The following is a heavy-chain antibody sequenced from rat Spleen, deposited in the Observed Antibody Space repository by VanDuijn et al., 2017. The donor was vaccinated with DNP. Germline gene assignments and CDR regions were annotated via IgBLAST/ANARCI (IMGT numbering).Heavy chain of an antibody. D-gene: IGHD1-11*01. V-gene: IGHV5-17*01. Sequence: EVQLVESGGGLVQPGNSLKLSCAASGFTFSDYAMAWVRQSPKKGLEWVATIIYDGSSTFYRDSVKGRFTISRDNAKSTLYLQMDSPRAEDTATYYCARPRGSYGGYRMDAWGQGTSVSVSS. CDR3: ARPRGSYGGYRMDA. CDR1: GFTFSDYA. J-gene: IGHJ4*01. CDR2: IIYDGSST.